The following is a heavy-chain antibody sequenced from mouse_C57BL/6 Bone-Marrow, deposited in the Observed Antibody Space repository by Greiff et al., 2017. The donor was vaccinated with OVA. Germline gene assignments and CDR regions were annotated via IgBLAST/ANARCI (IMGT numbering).Heavy chain of an antibody. CDR1: GFNIKDDY. D-gene: IGHD2-3*01. Sequence: VQLQQSGAELVRPGASVKLSCTASGFNIKDDYMHWVKQRPEQGLEWIGWLDPENGDTEYASQFQGKATITEDTSSNTAYLQLSILTSEYTAVYYCTTYDGYPPLFDYWGQGTTRTVAS. CDR2: LDPENGDT. CDR3: TTYDGYPPLFDY. V-gene: IGHV14-4*01. J-gene: IGHJ2*01.